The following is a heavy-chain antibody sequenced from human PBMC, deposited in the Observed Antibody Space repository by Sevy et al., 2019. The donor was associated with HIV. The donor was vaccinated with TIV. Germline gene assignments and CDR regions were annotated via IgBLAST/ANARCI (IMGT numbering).Heavy chain of an antibody. Sequence: GGSLRLSCAASGFTFSSYAMSWVRQAPGKGLEWVSAISGSGGSTYYADSVKGRFTISRDNSKNTLYLQMNSLRAEDTAVYSCANPPNPQYYDFWSGPADAFDIWGQGTMVTVSS. V-gene: IGHV3-23*01. CDR3: ANPPNPQYYDFWSGPADAFDI. J-gene: IGHJ3*02. CDR2: ISGSGGST. D-gene: IGHD3-3*01. CDR1: GFTFSSYA.